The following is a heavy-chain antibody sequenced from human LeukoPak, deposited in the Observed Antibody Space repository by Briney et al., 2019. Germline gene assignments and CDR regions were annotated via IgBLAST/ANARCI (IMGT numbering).Heavy chain of an antibody. CDR2: ICGSGGCT. V-gene: IGHV3-23*01. CDR1: GFTFNTYA. CDR3: AKTTVGYSSGRYPGWPADC. J-gene: IGHJ4*02. D-gene: IGHD6-19*01. Sequence: PGRSLRLSCAASGFTFNTYAIYWVRQAPGKGLEWVSGICGSGGCTYYADSVKGRFTISRDNSKNTVYLQMNSLTADDTAIYYCAKTTVGYSSGRYPGWPADCWGQGTLVTVSS.